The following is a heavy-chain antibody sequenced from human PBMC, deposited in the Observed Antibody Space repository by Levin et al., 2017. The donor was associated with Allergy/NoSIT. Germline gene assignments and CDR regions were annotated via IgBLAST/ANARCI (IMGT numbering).Heavy chain of an antibody. Sequence: GGSLRLSCAASGFTFSSYGMHWVRQAPGKGLEWVAVISYDGSNKYYADSVKGRFTISRDNSKNTLYLQMNSLRAEDTAVYYCAKGPYAPDYWGQGTLVTVSS. CDR2: ISYDGSNK. J-gene: IGHJ4*02. CDR1: GFTFSSYG. D-gene: IGHD4-17*01. CDR3: AKGPYAPDY. V-gene: IGHV3-30*18.